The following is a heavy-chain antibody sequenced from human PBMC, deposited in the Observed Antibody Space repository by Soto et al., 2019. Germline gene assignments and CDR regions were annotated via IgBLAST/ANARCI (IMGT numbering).Heavy chain of an antibody. CDR1: GGTFSSYT. Sequence: SVKVSCKASGGTFSSYTISRVRQAPGQGLEWMGRIIPILGIANYAQKFQGRVTITADKSTSTAYMELSSLRSEDTAVYYCARAAGYDILTGPSEYFQHWGQGTLVSVSS. D-gene: IGHD3-9*01. J-gene: IGHJ1*01. CDR2: IIPILGIA. CDR3: ARAAGYDILTGPSEYFQH. V-gene: IGHV1-69*02.